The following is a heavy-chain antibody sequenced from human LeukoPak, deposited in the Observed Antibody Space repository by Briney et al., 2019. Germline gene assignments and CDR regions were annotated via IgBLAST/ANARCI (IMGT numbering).Heavy chain of an antibody. CDR2: ISYDGSNK. J-gene: IGHJ4*02. D-gene: IGHD6-13*01. CDR1: GFTFSSYA. CDR3: ATGSKRYSSSWVDY. V-gene: IGHV3-30*09. Sequence: GRSLRLSCAASGFTFSSYAMHWVRQAPGKGLEWVAVISYDGSNKYYADSVKGRFAISRDKSKNTLYLQMNSLRAEDTAVYYCATGSKRYSSSWVDYWGQGTLVTVSS.